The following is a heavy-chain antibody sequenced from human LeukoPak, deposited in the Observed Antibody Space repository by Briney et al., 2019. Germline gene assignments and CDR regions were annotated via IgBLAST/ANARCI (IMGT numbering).Heavy chain of an antibody. CDR1: EFTFSSYA. CDR3: AKQGSSSWYYFDY. Sequence: GGSLRLSCAASEFTFSSYAMSWVRQAPGKGLEWVSAISGSGGSTYCADSVKGRFTISRDNSKNTLYLQMNSLRAEDTAVYYCAKQGSSSWYYFDYWGQGTLVTVSS. D-gene: IGHD6-13*01. V-gene: IGHV3-23*01. CDR2: ISGSGGST. J-gene: IGHJ4*02.